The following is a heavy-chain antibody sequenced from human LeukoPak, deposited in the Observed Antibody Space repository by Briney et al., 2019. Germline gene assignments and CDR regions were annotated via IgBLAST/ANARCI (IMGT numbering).Heavy chain of an antibody. CDR3: AKDRYSGSYLQTGPCVH. CDR1: GFTFRTYG. D-gene: IGHD1-26*01. Sequence: PGGSLRLSCVGSGFTFRTYGMHWVRQAPGKGLEWVAAISYDGSNKNYADSVKGRFTISRDNSKNTLYLQMNSLRVEDTAVYYCAKDRYSGSYLQTGPCVHWGQGTLVTVSS. J-gene: IGHJ4*02. CDR2: ISYDGSNK. V-gene: IGHV3-30*18.